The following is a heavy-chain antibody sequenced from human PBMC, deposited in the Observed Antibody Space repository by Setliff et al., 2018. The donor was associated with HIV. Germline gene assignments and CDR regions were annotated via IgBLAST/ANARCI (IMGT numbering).Heavy chain of an antibody. J-gene: IGHJ4*02. CDR2: INHSGSI. V-gene: IGHV4-34*01. Sequence: NPSETLSLTCAVYGGSFSGYYWSWIRQPPGKGLEWIGEINHSGSIKYNPSLKSRVTISVDTSTNQFSLKLSSVTAADTAVYYCARVGYYDSSFDYWGQGTLVTVSS. CDR1: GGSFSGYY. D-gene: IGHD3-22*01. CDR3: ARVGYYDSSFDY.